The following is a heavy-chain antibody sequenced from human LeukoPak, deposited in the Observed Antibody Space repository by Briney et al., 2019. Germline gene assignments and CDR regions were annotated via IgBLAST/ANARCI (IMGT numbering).Heavy chain of an antibody. CDR2: ISYDGSNK. CDR3: ARYCSGGTCYVGLI. D-gene: IGHD2-15*01. CDR1: GFTFSTYG. V-gene: IGHV3-30*03. J-gene: IGHJ4*02. Sequence: PGRSLRLSCAASGFTFSTYGMHWVRQAPGKGLEWVAFISYDGSNKYYADSVKGRFIISRDNSKNTLYLQMNSLRVEDTAMYYCARYCSGGTCYVGLIWGQGTLVTVSS.